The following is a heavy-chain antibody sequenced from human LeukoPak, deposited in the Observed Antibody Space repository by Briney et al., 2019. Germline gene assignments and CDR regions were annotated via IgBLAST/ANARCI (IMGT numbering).Heavy chain of an antibody. CDR3: ARYGSGSYGNDAFDI. CDR1: GFTFDDYA. J-gene: IGHJ3*02. Sequence: SGGSLRLSCAASGFTFDDYAMHWVRQAPGKGLEWVSGISWNSGSIGYADSVKGRFTISRDNAKNSLYLQMNSLRAEDTAVYYCARYGSGSYGNDAFDIWGQGTMVTVSS. D-gene: IGHD3-10*01. CDR2: ISWNSGSI. V-gene: IGHV3-9*01.